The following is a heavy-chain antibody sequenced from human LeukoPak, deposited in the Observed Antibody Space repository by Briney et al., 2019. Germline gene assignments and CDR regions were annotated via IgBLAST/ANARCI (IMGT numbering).Heavy chain of an antibody. CDR1: GFTFSSCV. Sequence: GGSLRLSCAASGFTFSSCVMSWVRQAPGKGLEWVSSISRGSDHIFYADSMKGRFTISRDNAKNSLYLQMNSLGAEDTAVYYCARPYDTRGYFPDYWGQGTLVTVSS. CDR2: ISRGSDHI. CDR3: ARPYDTRGYFPDY. D-gene: IGHD3-22*01. J-gene: IGHJ4*02. V-gene: IGHV3-21*01.